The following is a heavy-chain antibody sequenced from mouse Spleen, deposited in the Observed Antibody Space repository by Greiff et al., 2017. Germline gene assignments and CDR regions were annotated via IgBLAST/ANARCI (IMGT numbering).Heavy chain of an antibody. CDR2: ISGGGSYT. CDR3: ARNWDVGAMDY. V-gene: IGHV5-9-2*01. J-gene: IGHJ4*01. D-gene: IGHD4-1*01. Sequence: DVMLVESGGGLVKPGGSLKLSCAASGFTFSSYGMSWVRQTPEKRLEWVATISGGGSYTYYPDSVKGRFTISRDNAKNNLYLQMSSLRSEDTALYYCARNWDVGAMDYWGQGTSVTVSS. CDR1: GFTFSSYG.